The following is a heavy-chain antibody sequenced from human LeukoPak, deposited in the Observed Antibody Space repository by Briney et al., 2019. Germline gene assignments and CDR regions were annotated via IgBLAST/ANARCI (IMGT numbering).Heavy chain of an antibody. D-gene: IGHD6-19*01. CDR3: ARVGVSGIAVAGGNY. Sequence: GGSLRLSCAASGFTVSSNYMSWVRQAPGKGLEWVSVIYRGGSTYYADSVKGRFTISRDNSKNTLYLQMNSLRAEHTAVYYCARVGVSGIAVAGGNYWGQGTLVTVSS. CDR1: GFTVSSNY. J-gene: IGHJ4*02. V-gene: IGHV3-66*01. CDR2: IYRGGST.